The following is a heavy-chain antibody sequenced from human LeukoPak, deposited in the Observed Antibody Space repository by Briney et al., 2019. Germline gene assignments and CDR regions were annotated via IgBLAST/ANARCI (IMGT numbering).Heavy chain of an antibody. Sequence: LTGGSLRLSCAASGFTFSSYEMNWVRQAPGKGLEWVSYISSSGSTIYYADSVKGRFTISRDNAKNSLYLQMNSLRAEDTAVYYCANSPGIAVAAVDYWGPGTLVTVSS. CDR1: GFTFSSYE. V-gene: IGHV3-48*03. CDR2: ISSSGSTI. D-gene: IGHD6-19*01. J-gene: IGHJ4*02. CDR3: ANSPGIAVAAVDY.